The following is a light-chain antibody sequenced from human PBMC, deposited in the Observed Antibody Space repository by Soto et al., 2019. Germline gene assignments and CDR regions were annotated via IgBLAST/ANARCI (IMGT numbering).Light chain of an antibody. J-gene: IGKJ2*01. V-gene: IGKV3-20*01. CDR1: QSVSNNY. Sequence: EIVLTQSPGTLSLSPGERVTLSCRASQSVSNNYLAWYQHKPGQAPRLIIYGASARATGIPDRFSGSGSGTDCTLTISRLEPEDFAVYYCQQYSSSLYTFGQGTKLEIK. CDR2: GAS. CDR3: QQYSSSLYT.